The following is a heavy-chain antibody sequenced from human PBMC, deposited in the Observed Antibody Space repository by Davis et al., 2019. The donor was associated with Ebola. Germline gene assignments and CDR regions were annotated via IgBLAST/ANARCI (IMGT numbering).Heavy chain of an antibody. CDR2: INPSGGST. J-gene: IGHJ4*02. D-gene: IGHD5-24*01. CDR1: GCTFTSYY. Sequence: ASVKVSCKASGCTFTSYYMHWVRQAPGQGLEWMGIINPSGGSTSYAQKFQGRVTMTRDTSTSTVYMELSSLRSEDTAVYYCASTPSGWLRSGYFDYWGQGTLVTVSS. CDR3: ASTPSGWLRSGYFDY. V-gene: IGHV1-46*01.